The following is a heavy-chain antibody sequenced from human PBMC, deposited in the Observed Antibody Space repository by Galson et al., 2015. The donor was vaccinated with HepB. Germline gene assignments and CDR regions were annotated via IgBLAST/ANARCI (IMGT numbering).Heavy chain of an antibody. V-gene: IGHV3-20*04. D-gene: IGHD6-19*01. CDR3: ARDFEDRTDQDSGLNWFDP. CDR1: GFTFDDYG. Sequence: SLRLSCAASGFTFDDYGMSWVRQAPGKGLEWVSGINWNGGSTGYADSVKGRFTISRDNAKNSLFLQMNSLRAEDTALYYCARDFEDRTDQDSGLNWFDPWGQGTLVTVSS. J-gene: IGHJ5*02. CDR2: INWNGGST.